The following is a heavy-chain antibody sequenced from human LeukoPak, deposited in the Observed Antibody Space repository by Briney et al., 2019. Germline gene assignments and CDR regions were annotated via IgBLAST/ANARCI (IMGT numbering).Heavy chain of an antibody. CDR1: GFTFDDYG. V-gene: IGHV3-20*04. D-gene: IGHD3-3*01. Sequence: GGSLRLSCAASGFTFDDYGMSWVRQAPGKGLEWVSGINWNGGSTGYADSVKGRFTISRDNAKNSLYLQMNSLRAEDTAVYYCATETWTYYDFWSGYSDYWGQGTLVTVSS. J-gene: IGHJ4*02. CDR2: INWNGGST. CDR3: ATETWTYYDFWSGYSDY.